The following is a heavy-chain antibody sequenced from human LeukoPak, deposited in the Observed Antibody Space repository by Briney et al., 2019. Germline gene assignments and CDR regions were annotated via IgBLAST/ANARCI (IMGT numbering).Heavy chain of an antibody. D-gene: IGHD3-10*01. Sequence: SETLSLTCTVSGGSISSYYWSWIRQPPGKGLEWIGYIYYSGSTNYNPSLKSRVTISVDTSKNQFSLKLSSVTAADTAVYYCARFSGSYYIGVDYWGQGTLVTVSS. CDR3: ARFSGSYYIGVDY. V-gene: IGHV4-59*01. CDR2: IYYSGST. CDR1: GGSISSYY. J-gene: IGHJ4*02.